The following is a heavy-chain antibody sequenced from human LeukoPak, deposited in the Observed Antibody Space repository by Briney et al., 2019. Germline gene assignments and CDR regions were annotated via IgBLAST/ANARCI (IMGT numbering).Heavy chain of an antibody. CDR2: IYYSGST. J-gene: IGHJ4*02. D-gene: IGHD6-19*01. CDR1: GGSISNSSYY. CDR3: ASIAVAAYVPLDY. V-gene: IGHV4-39*07. Sequence: SETLSLTCTVSGGSISNSSYYWGWIRQPPGKGLEWIGSIYYSGSTYYNPSLKSRVTISVDTSKNQFSLKLSSVTTADTAVYYCASIAVAAYVPLDYWGQGTLVTVSS.